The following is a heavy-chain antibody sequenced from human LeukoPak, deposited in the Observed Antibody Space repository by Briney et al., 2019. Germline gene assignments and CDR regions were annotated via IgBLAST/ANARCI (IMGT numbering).Heavy chain of an antibody. CDR3: ARDPPDGDYEYYYGMDV. CDR2: ISYEGSNK. CDR1: GFTFSSYA. D-gene: IGHD4-17*01. V-gene: IGHV3-30*04. Sequence: PGRSLRLSCAASGFTFSSYAMHWVRQAPGKRLEWVAVISYEGSNKYYADSVKGRFTISRDNSKNTLYLQVNSLRAEDTAVYYCARDPPDGDYEYYYGMDVWGKGTTVTVSS. J-gene: IGHJ6*04.